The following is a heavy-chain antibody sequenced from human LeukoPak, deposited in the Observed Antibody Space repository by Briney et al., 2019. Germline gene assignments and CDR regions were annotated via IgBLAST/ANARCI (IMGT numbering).Heavy chain of an antibody. CDR2: IYYSGST. Sequence: PSETPSLTCTVSGGSISSYYWSWIRQPPGKGLEWIGYIYYSGSTNYNPSLKSRVTISVDTSKNQFSLKLSSVTAADTAVYYCARAAAGGTDAFDIWGQGTMVTVSS. D-gene: IGHD6-13*01. CDR1: GGSISSYY. CDR3: ARAAAGGTDAFDI. V-gene: IGHV4-59*01. J-gene: IGHJ3*02.